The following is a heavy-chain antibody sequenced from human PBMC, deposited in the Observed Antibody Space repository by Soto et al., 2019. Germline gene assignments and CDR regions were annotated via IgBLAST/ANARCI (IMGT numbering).Heavy chain of an antibody. D-gene: IGHD6-13*01. CDR1: GYTFTGYY. CDR2: INPNSGGT. V-gene: IGHV1-2*04. CDR3: ARDLKGSSWYVFGY. J-gene: IGHJ4*02. Sequence: ASVKVSCKASGYTFTGYYMHCVRQAPGQGLEWMGWINPNSGGTNYAQKFQGWVTMTRDTSISTAYMELSRLRSDDTAVYYCARDLKGSSWYVFGYWVQGTLVTVSS.